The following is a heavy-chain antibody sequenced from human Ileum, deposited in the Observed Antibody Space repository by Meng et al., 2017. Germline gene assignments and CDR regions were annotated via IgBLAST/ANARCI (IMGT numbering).Heavy chain of an antibody. CDR2: IKSRGNGGTP. CDR1: GFNFSATW. CDR3: TTEGVWFGESRFDP. D-gene: IGHD3-10*01. V-gene: IGHV3-15*01. J-gene: IGHJ5*02. Sequence: GGSLRLSCAASGFNFSATWMSWVRQAPGKGLEWVGRIKSRGNGGTPDYAAPVKDRFIISRDDSKTTLYLQMNSLKTEDTAIYYCTTEGVWFGESRFDPWGQGTLVTVSS.